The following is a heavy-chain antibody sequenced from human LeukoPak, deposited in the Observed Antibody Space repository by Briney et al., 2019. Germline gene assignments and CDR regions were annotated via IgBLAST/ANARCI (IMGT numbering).Heavy chain of an antibody. CDR3: TTDLPLGARVAGLY. CDR2: IKSKTGGGTT. CDR1: GFTLSNAW. D-gene: IGHD2-15*01. J-gene: IGHJ4*02. Sequence: GGSLRLSCAASGFTLSNAWMSWVRQAPGKGLEWVGRIKSKTGGGTTDYAAPVKGRFTISRDDSKNTLYLHMNTLKTEDTAVYYCTTDLPLGARVAGLYWGQGTLVTVSS. V-gene: IGHV3-15*01.